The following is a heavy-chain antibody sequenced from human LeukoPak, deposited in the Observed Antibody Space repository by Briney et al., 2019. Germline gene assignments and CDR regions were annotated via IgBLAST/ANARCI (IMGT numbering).Heavy chain of an antibody. CDR1: GGSISSYY. CDR3: ARQASRYYYDSSGYYEVYYFDY. D-gene: IGHD3-22*01. J-gene: IGHJ4*02. V-gene: IGHV4-59*01. CDR2: IYYSGST. Sequence: PSETLSLTCTVSGGSISSYYWSWIRQPPGKGLGWIGYIYYSGSTNYNPSLKSRVTISVDTSKNQFSLKLSSVTAADTAVYYCARQASRYYYDSSGYYEVYYFDYWGQGTLVTVSS.